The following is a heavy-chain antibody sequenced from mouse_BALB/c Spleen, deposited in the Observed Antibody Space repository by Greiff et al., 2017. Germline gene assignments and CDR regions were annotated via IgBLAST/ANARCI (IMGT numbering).Heavy chain of an antibody. V-gene: IGHV14-3*02. D-gene: IGHD2-1*01. CDR1: GFNIKDTY. CDR2: IDPANGNT. CDR3: GYGNQFAY. J-gene: IGHJ3*01. Sequence: EVQGVESGAELVKPGASVKLSCTASGFNIKDTYMHWVKQRPEQGLEWIGRIDPANGNTKYDPKFQGKSTITADTSSNTAYLQLSSLTSEDTAVYYCGYGNQFAYWGQGTLVTVSA.